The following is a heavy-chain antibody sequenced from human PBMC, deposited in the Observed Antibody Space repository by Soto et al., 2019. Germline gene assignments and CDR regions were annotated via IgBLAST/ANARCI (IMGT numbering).Heavy chain of an antibody. CDR1: GFTFSSYA. Sequence: GGSLRLSCAASGFTFSSYAMHWVRQAPGKGLEWVAAISFDGRNKYYADSVKARFTISRDNSKNTLYLQMNSLRAEDTAVYHCARDPNCRSNGCPRYFGMDVWGQGTTVTSP. CDR2: ISFDGRNK. J-gene: IGHJ6*02. CDR3: ARDPNCRSNGCPRYFGMDV. V-gene: IGHV3-30*04. D-gene: IGHD2-2*01.